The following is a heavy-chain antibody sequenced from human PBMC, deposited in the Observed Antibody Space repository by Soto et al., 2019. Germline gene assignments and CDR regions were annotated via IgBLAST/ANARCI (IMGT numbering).Heavy chain of an antibody. CDR2: IYPGDSQT. V-gene: IGHV5-51*01. CDR3: ARYNAPSLAGNWFDP. D-gene: IGHD1-20*01. J-gene: IGHJ5*02. Sequence: EVQLVQSGAEVKKAGESLKISCKGSGYSFTGYWIVWLRQMPGKGLEWMGMIYPGDSQTRYSPSLEGQVTISADKSISTASLQWSSLKASDTAIYYCARYNAPSLAGNWFDPWGQGTLVTVSS. CDR1: GYSFTGYW.